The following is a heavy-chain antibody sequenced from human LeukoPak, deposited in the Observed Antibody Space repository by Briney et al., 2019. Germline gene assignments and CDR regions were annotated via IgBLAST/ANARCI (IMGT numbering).Heavy chain of an antibody. CDR3: AREDLGGFDY. CDR2: IWFDGHKN. V-gene: IGHV3-33*08. Sequence: PGGSLRLSCAASGFTFSSYGMHWVRQAPGKGLEWVAVIWFDGHKNYYADSVKGRFTISRDNSKNTLFLQMDSLEPEDTAIYYCAREDLGGFDYWGQGTLVTVSS. D-gene: IGHD3-16*01. J-gene: IGHJ4*02. CDR1: GFTFSSYG.